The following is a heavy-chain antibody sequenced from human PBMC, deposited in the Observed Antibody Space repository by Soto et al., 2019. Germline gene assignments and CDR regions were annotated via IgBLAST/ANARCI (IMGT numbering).Heavy chain of an antibody. J-gene: IGHJ1*01. V-gene: IGHV3-23*01. Sequence: GGSLRLSCAASGFTFSSYAMSWVRQAPGKGLEWVSAISGSGGSTYYADSVKGRFTISRDNSKNTLYLQMNSLRAEDTAVYYCAKEGVGNYYDSTYAEYFQHWGQGTLVTVSS. CDR2: ISGSGGST. CDR1: GFTFSSYA. CDR3: AKEGVGNYYDSTYAEYFQH. D-gene: IGHD3-22*01.